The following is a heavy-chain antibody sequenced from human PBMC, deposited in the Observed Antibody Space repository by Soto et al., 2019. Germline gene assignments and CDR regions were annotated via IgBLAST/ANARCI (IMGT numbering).Heavy chain of an antibody. CDR2: ISPVFGTA. D-gene: IGHD6-13*01. V-gene: IGHV1-69*13. CDR1: GGTFHNYA. J-gene: IGHJ4*02. CDR3: ARGQQGQQPTLYYFDY. Sequence: ASVKVSCNASGGTFHNYATTLVRQAPGQGLEWMGGISPVFGTATYAQKFQGRLTISADESTTTVYMELSRLTSEDTAVYFCARGQQGQQPTLYYFDYWGQGTLVTVSS.